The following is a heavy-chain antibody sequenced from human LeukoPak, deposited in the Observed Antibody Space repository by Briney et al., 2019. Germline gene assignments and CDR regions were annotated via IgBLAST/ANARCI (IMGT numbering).Heavy chain of an antibody. J-gene: IGHJ5*02. CDR3: ARYRFGWFDP. CDR2: IYNRATT. V-gene: IGHV4-4*07. Sequence: SETLSLTCTVSGASIGNNYWSWIREPAGKGLECIGRIYNRATTNYNPSFKGRVTMSLDTSKNQFSLRLTSVTAADTAVYYCARYRFGWFDPWGQGMWVTVSS. D-gene: IGHD3-16*02. CDR1: GASIGNNY.